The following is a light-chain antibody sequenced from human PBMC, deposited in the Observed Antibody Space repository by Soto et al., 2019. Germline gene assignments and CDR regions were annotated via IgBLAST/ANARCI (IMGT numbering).Light chain of an antibody. CDR1: QSVSSNY. CDR2: GAS. CDR3: QHYGRSAYS. J-gene: IGKJ2*01. V-gene: IGKV3-20*01. Sequence: EIVLTQSPGTLSLSPGERATLSCRASQSVSSNYLAWYQQKPGQAPRLLIYGASSRATGIPDRFSGSGSGTDFTLTISRLEAEDFAVYYCQHYGRSAYSFGQGTKLEIK.